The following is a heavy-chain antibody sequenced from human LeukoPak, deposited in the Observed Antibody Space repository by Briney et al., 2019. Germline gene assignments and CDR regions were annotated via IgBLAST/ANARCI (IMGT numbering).Heavy chain of an antibody. J-gene: IGHJ5*02. CDR2: IVGSGGRT. D-gene: IGHD3-10*01. V-gene: IGHV3-23*01. Sequence: GGSLRLSCAASGFTFSSYAMSWVRQAPGKGLEWVSAIVGSGGRTYYTDSVKGRFTISRDNPKNTLYLQMNSLRDEDTAVYYCAKDVGGDYGSGSYENWFDPWGQGTLVTVSS. CDR3: AKDVGGDYGSGSYENWFDP. CDR1: GFTFSSYA.